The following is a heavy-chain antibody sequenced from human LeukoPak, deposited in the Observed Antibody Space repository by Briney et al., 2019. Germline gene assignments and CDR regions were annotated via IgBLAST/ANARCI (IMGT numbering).Heavy chain of an antibody. V-gene: IGHV5-51*01. Sequence: GESLKISCKGSGYSFTSYWIGWVRQMPGKGLECMGIIYPGDSDTRYSPSFQGQVTISADRSISTAYLQWSSLKASDTAVYYCARHETGPYFDYWGQGTLVTVSS. J-gene: IGHJ4*02. CDR1: GYSFTSYW. CDR3: ARHETGPYFDY. D-gene: IGHD1-1*01. CDR2: IYPGDSDT.